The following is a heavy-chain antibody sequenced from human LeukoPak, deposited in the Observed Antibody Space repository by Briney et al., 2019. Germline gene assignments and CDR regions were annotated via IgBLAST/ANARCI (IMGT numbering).Heavy chain of an antibody. CDR3: AKDRTMIVVPLEN. CDR1: GFTFSSYG. V-gene: IGHV3-30*02. Sequence: GGSLRLSCAASGFTFSSYGMHWVRQAPGKGLEWVAFIRYDGSNNYYADSVKGRFTIPRDNSKNTLYLQMNSLRAEDTAVYYCAKDRTMIVVPLENWGQGTLVTVSS. D-gene: IGHD3-22*01. CDR2: IRYDGSNN. J-gene: IGHJ4*02.